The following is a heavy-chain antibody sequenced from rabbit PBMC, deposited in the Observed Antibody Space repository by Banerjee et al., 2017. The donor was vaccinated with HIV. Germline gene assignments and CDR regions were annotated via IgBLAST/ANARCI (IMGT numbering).Heavy chain of an antibody. V-gene: IGHV1S45*01. CDR3: ARDLAGVIGWNFGL. D-gene: IGHD4-1*01. CDR1: GLDFSYTYY. Sequence: QEQLVESGGGLVKPEGSLTLTCTASGLDFSYTYYMCWVRQAPGKGLEWIACIYTGNSGGTDYASWAKGRFTISKASWTTVTLQMTSLTAADTASYFCARDLAGVIGWNFGLWGPGTLVTVS. CDR2: IYTGNSGGT. J-gene: IGHJ4*01.